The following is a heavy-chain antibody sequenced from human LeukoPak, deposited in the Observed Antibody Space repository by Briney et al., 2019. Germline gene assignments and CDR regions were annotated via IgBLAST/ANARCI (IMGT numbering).Heavy chain of an antibody. Sequence: SETLSLTCTVSGGSISSSSYYWGWIRQPPGKGLEWIGSIYYSGSTYYNPSLKSRVTISVDTSKNQFPLKLSSVTAADTAVYYCASDYDSSGPTLYYFDYWGQGTLVTVSS. CDR3: ASDYDSSGPTLYYFDY. J-gene: IGHJ4*02. CDR2: IYYSGST. CDR1: GGSISSSSYY. D-gene: IGHD3-22*01. V-gene: IGHV4-39*01.